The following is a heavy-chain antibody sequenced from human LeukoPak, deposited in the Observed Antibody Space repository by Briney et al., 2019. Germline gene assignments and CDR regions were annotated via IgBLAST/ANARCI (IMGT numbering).Heavy chain of an antibody. D-gene: IGHD1-26*01. J-gene: IGHJ4*02. V-gene: IGHV3-7*01. CDR1: GFTFRSYW. CDR2: IKQDGSEK. CDR3: VRRPVGVTDYFDY. Sequence: PGGSLRLSCAASGFTFRSYWMTWVRQAPGKGLEWVANIKQDGSEKYYVDFVKGRFTISRDNAKSSLYLQMNSLRAEDTAVYYCVRRPVGVTDYFDYWGQGTLVTVSS.